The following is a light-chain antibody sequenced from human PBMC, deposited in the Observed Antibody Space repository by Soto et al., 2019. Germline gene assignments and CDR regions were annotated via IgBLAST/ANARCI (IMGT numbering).Light chain of an antibody. V-gene: IGKV3-20*01. CDR1: QTVSRSA. CDR2: GAS. CDR3: QQYGNSPFT. J-gene: IGKJ4*01. Sequence: ESGLTQSPGTLSLSPGERATLSCRASQTVSRSALAWYQQKPGQAPRLLIYGASNRATGIPDRFSGSGSGTDFTLTISRLEPEDFEVYYCQQYGNSPFTFGGGTKV.